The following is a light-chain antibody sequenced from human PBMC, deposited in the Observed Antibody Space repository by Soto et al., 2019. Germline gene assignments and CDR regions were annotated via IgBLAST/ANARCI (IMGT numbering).Light chain of an antibody. CDR1: SSNIGINF. CDR3: AVWDDSLSGYV. CDR2: SNN. J-gene: IGLJ1*01. Sequence: QSALSQPPSASGTPGQRVTISCSGSSSNIGINFVYWYQQLPGAAPKLLIYSNNQRLSGVPDRFTGSRSGTSASLAIRGLQSEDEADYYCAVWDDSLSGYVFGGGTKVTVL. V-gene: IGLV1-47*02.